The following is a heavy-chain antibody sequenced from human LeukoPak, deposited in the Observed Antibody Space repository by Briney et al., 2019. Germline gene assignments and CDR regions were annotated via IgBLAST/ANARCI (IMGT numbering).Heavy chain of an antibody. CDR2: INEDGSEK. J-gene: IGHJ4*02. CDR3: ARVSVGAPAFDY. V-gene: IGHV3-7*01. CDR1: GFSCSSYW. Sequence: QPGGSLRLXCSASGFSCSSYWMRWVRQAPGKELEWVAHINEDGSEKYYVDSVKGRFFISRDNAAKSLSLQMNRLRDADTAVYYCARVSVGAPAFDYWGQGNLVTVSS. D-gene: IGHD1-26*01.